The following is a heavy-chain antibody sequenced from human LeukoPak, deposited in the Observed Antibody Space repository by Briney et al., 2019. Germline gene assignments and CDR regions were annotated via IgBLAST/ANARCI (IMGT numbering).Heavy chain of an antibody. CDR3: ARIDCSSTSCRRDYYGMDV. V-gene: IGHV4-4*07. J-gene: IGHJ6*02. Sequence: SETLSLTCTVSGGSISSYYWSWIRQPAGKGLEWIGRIYTSGSTNYNPSLKSRVTMSVDTSKNQFSLKLSSVTAADTAVYYCARIDCSSTSCRRDYYGMDVWGQGTTVTVSS. D-gene: IGHD2-2*01. CDR2: IYTSGST. CDR1: GGSISSYY.